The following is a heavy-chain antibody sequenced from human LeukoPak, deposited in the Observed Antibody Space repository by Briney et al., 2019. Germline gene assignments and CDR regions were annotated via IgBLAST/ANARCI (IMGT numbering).Heavy chain of an antibody. CDR1: GFTFNRYN. Sequence: GGSLRLSCAASGFTFNRYNMNWVRQAPGKGLEWVAVISYDGSNKYYADSVKGRFTISRDNSKNTQYLQMNSLRAEDTAVYYCARGIAVAGSDYWGQGTLVTVSS. CDR3: ARGIAVAGSDY. J-gene: IGHJ4*02. D-gene: IGHD6-19*01. CDR2: ISYDGSNK. V-gene: IGHV3-30*03.